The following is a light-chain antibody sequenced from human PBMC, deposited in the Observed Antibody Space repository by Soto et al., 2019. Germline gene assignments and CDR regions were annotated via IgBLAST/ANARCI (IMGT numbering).Light chain of an antibody. CDR2: KAS. CDR1: QSISSW. Sequence: DIPMTQSPSTLSASVGDRVTITCRASQSISSWLAWYQQKPGKAPKLLIYKASTLESGVPSRFSGSGSGTEFTLTISSLQPDDFATYYCQQYSSYSAFGQGTKVEIK. CDR3: QQYSSYSA. V-gene: IGKV1-5*03. J-gene: IGKJ1*01.